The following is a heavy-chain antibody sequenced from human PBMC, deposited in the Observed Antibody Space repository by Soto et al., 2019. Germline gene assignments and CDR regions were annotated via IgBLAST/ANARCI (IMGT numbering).Heavy chain of an antibody. CDR1: GFTFSDYA. D-gene: IGHD3-3*01. CDR2: VSHDGRNT. Sequence: GGSLRLSCAASGFTFSDYAMHWVRQAPGKGLEWVAVVSHDGRNTHYADSVKGRFTIPRDNSKNTLYLQMNSLRAEDTAVYYCARDLRFDFWSGYPRGYYYYGMDVWGQGTTVTSP. CDR3: ARDLRFDFWSGYPRGYYYYGMDV. V-gene: IGHV3-30*03. J-gene: IGHJ6*02.